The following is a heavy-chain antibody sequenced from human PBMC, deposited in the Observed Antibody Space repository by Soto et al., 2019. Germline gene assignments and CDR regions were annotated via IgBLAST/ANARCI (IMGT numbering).Heavy chain of an antibody. CDR2: MNPNSGNT. Sequence: ASVKVSCKASGYTFTSYDINWVRQATGQGLGWMGWMNPNSGNTGYAQKFQGRVTMTRNTSISTAYMELSSLRSEDTAVYYCARGPGYSGYDSYYYYMDVWGKGTTVTVS. CDR3: ARGPGYSGYDSYYYYMDV. J-gene: IGHJ6*03. D-gene: IGHD5-12*01. CDR1: GYTFTSYD. V-gene: IGHV1-8*01.